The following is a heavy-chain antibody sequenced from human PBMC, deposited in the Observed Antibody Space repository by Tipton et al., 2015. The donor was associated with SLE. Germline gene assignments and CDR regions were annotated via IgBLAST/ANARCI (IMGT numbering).Heavy chain of an antibody. Sequence: TLSLTCTVSGGSISSYYWSWIRQPPGKGLEWIGYIYYSGSTNYNPSLKSRVTISVDTSKNQFSLKLSSVTAADTAVYYCARERPGDIVIEAARAFDIWGKGTIVTVPS. V-gene: IGHV4-59*12. CDR3: ARERPGDIVIEAARAFDI. CDR1: GGSISSYY. J-gene: IGHJ3*02. CDR2: IYYSGST. D-gene: IGHD6-13*01.